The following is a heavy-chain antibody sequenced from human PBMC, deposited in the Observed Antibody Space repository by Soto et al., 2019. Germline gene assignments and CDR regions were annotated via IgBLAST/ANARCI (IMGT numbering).Heavy chain of an antibody. CDR1: GYTLTELS. Sequence: GASVKVSCKVSGYTLTELSMHWVRQAPGKGLEWMGGFDPEDGETIYAQKFQGRVTMTEDTSTDTAYMELSSLRSEDTAVYYCATDSVAAAGSLRYYYGMDVWGQGTTVTVSS. J-gene: IGHJ6*02. CDR2: FDPEDGET. CDR3: ATDSVAAAGSLRYYYGMDV. V-gene: IGHV1-24*01. D-gene: IGHD6-13*01.